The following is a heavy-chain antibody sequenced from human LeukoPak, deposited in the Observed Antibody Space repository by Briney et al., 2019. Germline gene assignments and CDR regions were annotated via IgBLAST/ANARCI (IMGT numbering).Heavy chain of an antibody. V-gene: IGHV3-7*03. CDR1: GFTLSNHW. Sequence: PGGSLRLSCAASGFTLSNHWMTWVRKVPGRGPEWVANVNRDGSETYYLDSVKGRFTISRDNAKNSLYLQMNSLRAEDTAVYYCATPLDYYDRSDSHQGGDWGQGTLVTVSS. D-gene: IGHD3-22*01. CDR3: ATPLDYYDRSDSHQGGD. CDR2: VNRDGSET. J-gene: IGHJ4*02.